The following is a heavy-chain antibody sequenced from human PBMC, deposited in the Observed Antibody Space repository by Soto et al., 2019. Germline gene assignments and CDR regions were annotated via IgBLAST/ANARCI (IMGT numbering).Heavy chain of an antibody. V-gene: IGHV4-34*01. Sequence: QVHLQQWGAGLLKPSETLSLTCAVNGGAFNGYYWTWIRQSPGKELQWIGEINHIGTVSYNPSLKSRVTFSVDTSKKQFSLTLTSLTAADTAVYYCARAGAALVRGSIGGFDYWGQGTLVTVSS. D-gene: IGHD3-10*01. J-gene: IGHJ4*02. CDR2: INHIGTV. CDR1: GGAFNGYY. CDR3: ARAGAALVRGSIGGFDY.